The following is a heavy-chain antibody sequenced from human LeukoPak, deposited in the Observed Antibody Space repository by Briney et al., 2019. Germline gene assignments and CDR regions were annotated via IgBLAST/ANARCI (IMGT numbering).Heavy chain of an antibody. Sequence: PGGSLRLSCAASGFTFSSYEMNWVRQAPGKGLEWVSYISSSGSTIYYADSGKGRFTISRDNAKNSLYLQMNSLRAEDTAVYYCASSPPSGWYLFPYYMDVWGKGTTVTISS. CDR2: ISSSGSTI. D-gene: IGHD6-19*01. CDR1: GFTFSSYE. J-gene: IGHJ6*03. CDR3: ASSPPSGWYLFPYYMDV. V-gene: IGHV3-48*03.